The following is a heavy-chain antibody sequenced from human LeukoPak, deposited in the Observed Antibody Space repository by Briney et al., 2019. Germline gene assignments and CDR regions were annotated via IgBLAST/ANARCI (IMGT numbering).Heavy chain of an antibody. CDR1: RFPFSSFS. Sequence: PGGSLRLSCAASRFPFSSFSMSWVRQAPGKGLEWVSAISGSTGSTYYADSVKGRFTISRDNSKNTLYLQMNSLRAEDTAVYYCAKDYLGGSYSFDYWGQGTLVTVSS. CDR3: AKDYLGGSYSFDY. J-gene: IGHJ4*02. D-gene: IGHD1-26*01. CDR2: ISGSTGST. V-gene: IGHV3-23*01.